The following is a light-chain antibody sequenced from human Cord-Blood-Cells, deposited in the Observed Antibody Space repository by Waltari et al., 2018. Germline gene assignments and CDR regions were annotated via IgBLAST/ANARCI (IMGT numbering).Light chain of an antibody. CDR3: CSYAGSSTVV. CDR1: SSDVGRYNL. J-gene: IGLJ2*01. Sequence: QSALTQPASVSGSPGQSITISCTGTSSDVGRYNLVSWYQQHPCKAPKLMIYEGSKRPAGVSNRCSGSKSGNTASLTISGLQAEDEADYYCCSYAGSSTVVFGGGTKLTVL. V-gene: IGLV2-23*01. CDR2: EGS.